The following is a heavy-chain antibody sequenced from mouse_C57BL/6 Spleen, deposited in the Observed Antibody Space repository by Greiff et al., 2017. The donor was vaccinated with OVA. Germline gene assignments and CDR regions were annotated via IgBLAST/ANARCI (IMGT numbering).Heavy chain of an antibody. D-gene: IGHD1-1*01. J-gene: IGHJ2*01. Sequence: VQLQQPGAELVMPGASVKLSCKASGYTFTSYWMHWVKQRPGQGLEWIGEIDPSDSYTNYNQKFKGKSTLTVDKSSSTAYMQLSSLTSEDSAVYYCARSITTVVAGGDYYFDYWGQGTTLTVSS. CDR2: IDPSDSYT. CDR3: ARSITTVVAGGDYYFDY. V-gene: IGHV1-69*01. CDR1: GYTFTSYW.